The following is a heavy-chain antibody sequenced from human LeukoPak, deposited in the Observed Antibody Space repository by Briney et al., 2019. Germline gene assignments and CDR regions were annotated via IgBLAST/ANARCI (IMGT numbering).Heavy chain of an antibody. CDR3: ARDRIVVVPAAFYYYYGMDV. V-gene: IGHV4-31*03. Sequence: SETLSLTCTVSGGSISSGGCYWSWIRQHPGKGLEWIGYIYYSGSTYYNPSLKSRVTISVDTSKNQFSLKLSSVTAADTAVYYCARDRIVVVPAAFYYYYGMDVWGQGTTVTVSS. CDR1: GGSISSGGCY. CDR2: IYYSGST. D-gene: IGHD2-2*01. J-gene: IGHJ6*02.